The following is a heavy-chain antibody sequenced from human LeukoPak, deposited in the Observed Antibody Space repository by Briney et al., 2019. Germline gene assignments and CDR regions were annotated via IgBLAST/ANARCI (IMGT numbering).Heavy chain of an antibody. J-gene: IGHJ4*02. CDR2: IIPILGVA. CDR3: ARDSGDGYIY. D-gene: IGHD5-24*01. Sequence: SVKVSCKASGNTFSSYTITWVRRAPGQGLEWMGRIIPILGVANYAQKFQGRVTITADKSTTTDYMELSSLRSEDTAVYYCARDSGDGYIYWGQGTLVTVSS. CDR1: GNTFSSYT. V-gene: IGHV1-69*04.